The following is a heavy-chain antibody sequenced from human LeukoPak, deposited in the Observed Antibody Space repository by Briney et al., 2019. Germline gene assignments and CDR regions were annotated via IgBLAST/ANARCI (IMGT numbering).Heavy chain of an antibody. J-gene: IGHJ4*02. D-gene: IGHD5-18*01. CDR3: ARDRARVEGQLGSFDY. CDR2: IKQDGSEK. V-gene: IGHV3-7*04. CDR1: GFTFSSYG. Sequence: GGSLRLSCAASGFTFSSYGMHWVRQAPGKGLEWVANIKQDGSEKYYVDSMKGRFTISRDNAKNSLYLQMDSLRAEDTAVYYCARDRARVEGQLGSFDYWGQGTLVTVSS.